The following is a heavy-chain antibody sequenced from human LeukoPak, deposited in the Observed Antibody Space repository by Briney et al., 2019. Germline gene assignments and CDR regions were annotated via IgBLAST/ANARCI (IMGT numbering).Heavy chain of an antibody. Sequence: SETLSLTCTVSGGSISSSSYYWGWIRQPPGKGLEWIGSIYYSGSTYYNPSLKSRVTISVDTSKNQFSLKLSSVTAADTAVYYCARDRPLEWELPQVIDYWGQGTLVTVSS. CDR3: ARDRPLEWELPQVIDY. CDR2: IYYSGST. J-gene: IGHJ4*02. D-gene: IGHD1-26*01. V-gene: IGHV4-39*07. CDR1: GGSISSSSYY.